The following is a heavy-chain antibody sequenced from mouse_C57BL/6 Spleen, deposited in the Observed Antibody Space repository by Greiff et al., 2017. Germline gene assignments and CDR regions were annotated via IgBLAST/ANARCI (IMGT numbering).Heavy chain of an antibody. D-gene: IGHD1-1*01. CDR3: ARTAHYYGSSFYYFDY. V-gene: IGHV1-18*01. Sequence: VQLQQSGPELVKPGASVKIPCKASGYTFTDYNMDWVKQSHGKSLEWIGDINPNNGVTIYNQKFKGKATLTVDKSSSTAYMELRSLTSEDTAVYYCARTAHYYGSSFYYFDYWGQGTTLTVSS. CDR1: GYTFTDYN. J-gene: IGHJ2*01. CDR2: INPNNGVT.